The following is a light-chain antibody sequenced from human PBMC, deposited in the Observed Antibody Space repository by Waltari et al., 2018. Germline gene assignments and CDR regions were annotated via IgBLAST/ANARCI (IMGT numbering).Light chain of an antibody. CDR1: SSEVGGYNH. CDR2: EVS. J-gene: IGLJ1*01. V-gene: IGLV2-14*01. CDR3: SSYTTSNTLV. Sequence: SALTQPPSVSGSPGQSITIYCTGSSSEVGGYNHVAWYQQHPDKAPKLMIYEVSNRPSGVSNRFSGSKSGNTASLTISGLQPEDEVDYYCSSYTTSNTLVFGTGTKVTVL.